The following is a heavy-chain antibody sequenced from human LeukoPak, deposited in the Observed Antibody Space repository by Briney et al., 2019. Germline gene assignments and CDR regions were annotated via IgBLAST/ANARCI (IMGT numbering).Heavy chain of an antibody. CDR1: GFAFSSYA. CDR2: INGNGGST. J-gene: IGHJ4*02. D-gene: IGHD6-19*01. CDR3: ARDEILGYSSGWYYY. Sequence: GGSLRLSCAASGFAFSSYAMNWVRQAPGKGLEWVSAINGNGGSTYYADSVKGRFTISRDNAKNSLYLQMNSLRAEDTAVYYCARDEILGYSSGWYYYWGQGTLVTVSS. V-gene: IGHV3-23*01.